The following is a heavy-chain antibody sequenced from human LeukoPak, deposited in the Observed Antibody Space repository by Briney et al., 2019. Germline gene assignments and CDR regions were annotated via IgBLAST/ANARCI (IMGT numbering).Heavy chain of an antibody. Sequence: GGSLRLSCAASGFTFSSYWMSWVRQAPGKGLEWVANIKQDESEKYYVDSVRGRFTISRDNAKNSLYLQMNSLRAEDTAVYYCARDLFAAAAGEYFQHWGQGTLVTVSS. CDR3: ARDLFAAAAGEYFQH. J-gene: IGHJ1*01. CDR2: IKQDESEK. CDR1: GFTFSSYW. D-gene: IGHD6-13*01. V-gene: IGHV3-7*01.